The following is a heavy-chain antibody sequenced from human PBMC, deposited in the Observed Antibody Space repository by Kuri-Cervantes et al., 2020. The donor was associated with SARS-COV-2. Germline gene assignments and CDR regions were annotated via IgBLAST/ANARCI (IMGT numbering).Heavy chain of an antibody. J-gene: IGHJ6*02. CDR2: ISYDGSNK. CDR1: GFTFSSYA. Sequence: GESLKISCAASGFTFSSYAMHWVRQAPGKGLEWVAVISYDGSNKYYADSVNGRFTISRDNSKNTLYLQMNSLRAEDTAVYYCARDDTYSSSWFRFLGRGMDVWGQGTTVTVSS. D-gene: IGHD6-13*01. CDR3: ARDDTYSSSWFRFLGRGMDV. V-gene: IGHV3-30-3*01.